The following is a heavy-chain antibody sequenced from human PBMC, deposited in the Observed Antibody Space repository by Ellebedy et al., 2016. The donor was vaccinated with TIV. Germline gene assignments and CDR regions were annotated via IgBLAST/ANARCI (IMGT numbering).Heavy chain of an antibody. CDR2: TSRDETNK. Sequence: GESLKISCAASGFIFSGYAMHWLRQAPGKGLEWVAMTSRDETNKYYAESVQGRFTISRDNSRNTVYLQMNSLRPEDTAVYNCARDSPLVRNDFWGQGTLVTVSS. D-gene: IGHD6-13*01. CDR3: ARDSPLVRNDF. V-gene: IGHV3-30-3*01. J-gene: IGHJ4*02. CDR1: GFIFSGYA.